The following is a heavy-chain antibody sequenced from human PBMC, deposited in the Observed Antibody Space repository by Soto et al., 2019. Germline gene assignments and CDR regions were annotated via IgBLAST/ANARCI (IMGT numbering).Heavy chain of an antibody. V-gene: IGHV1-69*08. Sequence: QVQLVHSGAEVKKPGSSVKISCTASGDTFNNRTFTWVRRPPGQGLEWMGRVIPLLDASNYAEKFQDRATITADKSTNTAYLELSGLKSEDSAIYYCASGKTQMTQDRMGFYYYMDVWGKGTTVTV. CDR2: VIPLLDAS. CDR1: GDTFNNRT. D-gene: IGHD2-15*01. CDR3: ASGKTQMTQDRMGFYYYMDV. J-gene: IGHJ6*03.